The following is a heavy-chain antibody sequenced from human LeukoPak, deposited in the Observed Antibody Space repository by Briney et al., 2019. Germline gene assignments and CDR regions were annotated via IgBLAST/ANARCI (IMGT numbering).Heavy chain of an antibody. Sequence: ASVTVSCKVSGYTLTELSMHWVRQAPGKGLEWMGGFDPEDGETIYAQKFQGGVTMTEDTSTDTAYMELSSLRSEDTAVYYCATTMVTGGAFDIWGQGTMVTVSS. CDR3: ATTMVTGGAFDI. CDR2: FDPEDGET. V-gene: IGHV1-24*01. D-gene: IGHD5-18*01. CDR1: GYTLTELS. J-gene: IGHJ3*02.